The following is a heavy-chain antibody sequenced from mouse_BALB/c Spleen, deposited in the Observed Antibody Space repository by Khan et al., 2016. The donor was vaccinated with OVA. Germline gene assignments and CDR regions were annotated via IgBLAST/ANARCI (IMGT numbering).Heavy chain of an antibody. CDR2: ISYSGNT. D-gene: IGHD1-1*01. CDR1: GYSITSDYA. Sequence: EVKLLESGPGLVKPSQSLSLICTVTGYSITSDYAWNWIRQFPGNKLEWMGFISYSGNTKYNPSLKSRISITRDTSKNQFFLQLNSVTTEDTATYYCARVYGEDFDYWGHGTTLTVSS. V-gene: IGHV3-2*02. CDR3: ARVYGEDFDY. J-gene: IGHJ2*01.